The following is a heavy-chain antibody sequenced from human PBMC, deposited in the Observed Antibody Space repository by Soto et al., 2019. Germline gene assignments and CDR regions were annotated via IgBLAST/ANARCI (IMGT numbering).Heavy chain of an antibody. J-gene: IGHJ6*02. CDR2: IIPIFGTP. V-gene: IGHV1-69*06. D-gene: IGHD2-15*01. CDR3: ARAPRYGGGANCYSPTVRGYYYGMDV. Sequence: QVQLVQSGAEVQKPGSSVKVSCKASGGSLSHYAIVWVRRAPGKGLECMGGIIPIFGTPTYSQKLQRRVTITADKAKCTADRELSRLRSEDTEVYSCARAPRYGGGANCYSPTVRGYYYGMDVWGQGTTVIVSS. CDR1: GGSLSHYA.